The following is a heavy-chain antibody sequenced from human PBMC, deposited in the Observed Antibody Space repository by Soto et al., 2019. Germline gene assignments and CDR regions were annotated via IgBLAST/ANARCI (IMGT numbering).Heavy chain of an antibody. Sequence: QVQLQESGPGLVKPSDTLSLSCNVSGGSISGHYWSWVRQTPGKGLEWIGYIYYSGSTNYNPSLKSRVTISVDTSKNHFSLRLTSVTAADTAVYYCARGPYYDLIWNYYYMDVWGKGTTVTVS. CDR3: ARGPYYDLIWNYYYMDV. V-gene: IGHV4-59*08. CDR2: IYYSGST. D-gene: IGHD3-16*01. CDR1: GGSISGHY. J-gene: IGHJ6*03.